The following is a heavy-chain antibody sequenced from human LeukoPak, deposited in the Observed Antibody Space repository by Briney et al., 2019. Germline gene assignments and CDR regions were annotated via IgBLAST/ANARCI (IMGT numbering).Heavy chain of an antibody. J-gene: IGHJ4*02. Sequence: SETLSLTCTVSGGSISSSSYYWGWLRQPPGKGLEWIGSIYYSGSTYYNPSLKSRVTISVDTSKNQFSLKLSSVTAADTAVYYCARAATVIGGFDYWGQGTLVTVSS. CDR2: IYYSGST. CDR1: GGSISSSSYY. D-gene: IGHD3-22*01. V-gene: IGHV4-39*07. CDR3: ARAATVIGGFDY.